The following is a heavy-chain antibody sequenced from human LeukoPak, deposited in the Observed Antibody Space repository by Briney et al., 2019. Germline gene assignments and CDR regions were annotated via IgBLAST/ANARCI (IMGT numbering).Heavy chain of an antibody. CDR1: GYRFTNYW. V-gene: IGHV5-51*01. Sequence: GESLKISCKGSGYRFTNYWIGWVRQMPGKGLEWMGIIYPGDSVTRYSPSFQGQVTISADKSISTAYLQWSSLKASDTAIYYCVRPRLVDYFASGVTSFYFDSWGQGTLVTVSS. CDR2: IYPGDSVT. CDR3: VRPRLVDYFASGVTSFYFDS. D-gene: IGHD3-10*01. J-gene: IGHJ4*02.